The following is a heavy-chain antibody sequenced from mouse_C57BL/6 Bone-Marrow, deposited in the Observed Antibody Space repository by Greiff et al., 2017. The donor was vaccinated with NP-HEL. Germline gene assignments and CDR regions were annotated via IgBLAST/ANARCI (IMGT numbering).Heavy chain of an antibody. CDR2: IYPRSGNT. V-gene: IGHV1-81*01. D-gene: IGHD2-3*01. J-gene: IGHJ1*03. Sequence: QVQLKESGAELARPGASVKLSCKASGYTFTSYGISWVKQRTGQGLEWIGEIYPRSGNTYYTEKFKGKATLTADKSSSTAYMELRSLTSEDSAVDFCARWRGYYDWYFDVWGTGTSVTVSS. CDR3: ARWRGYYDWYFDV. CDR1: GYTFTSYG.